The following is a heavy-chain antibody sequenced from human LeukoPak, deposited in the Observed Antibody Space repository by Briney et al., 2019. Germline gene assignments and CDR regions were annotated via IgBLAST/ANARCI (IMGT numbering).Heavy chain of an antibody. CDR2: ISASGAGT. D-gene: IGHD1-14*01. Sequence: GGSLRLSCAASGFTFNTYAMSWIRQAPGKGLEWVSSISASGAGTYYADSVKGRFTISRDNSENTVYLQMNSLRAEDTAIYYCAKDWSGSDYFDYWGQGTLVTVSS. V-gene: IGHV3-23*01. J-gene: IGHJ4*02. CDR1: GFTFNTYA. CDR3: AKDWSGSDYFDY.